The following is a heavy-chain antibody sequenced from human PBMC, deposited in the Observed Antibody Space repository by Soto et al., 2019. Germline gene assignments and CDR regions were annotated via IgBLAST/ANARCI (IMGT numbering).Heavy chain of an antibody. CDR1: GFTVSNNY. Sequence: EVQLVESGGGLIQPGGSLRLSCAASGFTVSNNYMTWVRQAPGKGLEWVSFIYSSGSTYYADSVKGRFTISRDNFKNTVYLQMNSPRAEYTADYYCARGYSYTQPVFDYWGLGTLVTVSS. CDR2: IYSSGST. J-gene: IGHJ4*02. V-gene: IGHV3-53*01. D-gene: IGHD5-18*01. CDR3: ARGYSYTQPVFDY.